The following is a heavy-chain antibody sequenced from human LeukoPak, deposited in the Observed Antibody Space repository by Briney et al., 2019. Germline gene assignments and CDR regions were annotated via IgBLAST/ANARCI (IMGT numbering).Heavy chain of an antibody. CDR3: ARLVGLLGDAFDI. Sequence: SVMVSCKASGGTFSSYTISWVRQAPGQGLEWMGRIIPILGIANYAQKFQGRVTITADESTSTAYMELSSLRSEDTAVYYCARLVGLLGDAFDIWGQGTMVTVSS. V-gene: IGHV1-69*02. CDR2: IIPILGIA. J-gene: IGHJ3*02. CDR1: GGTFSSYT. D-gene: IGHD1-26*01.